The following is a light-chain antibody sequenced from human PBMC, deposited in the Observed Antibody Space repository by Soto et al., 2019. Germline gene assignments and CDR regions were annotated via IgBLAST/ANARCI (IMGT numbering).Light chain of an antibody. Sequence: DIQMSQCPSTLSTSVGDRVTIACRASQSISSWLAWYQQKPGKPPKLLIYDASSLERGVPSRFSGSGSGTDFTLTISRLEPEDFAVYYCQQYGSSRWTFGQGTKG. J-gene: IGKJ1*01. CDR3: QQYGSSRWT. V-gene: IGKV1-5*01. CDR2: DAS. CDR1: QSISSW.